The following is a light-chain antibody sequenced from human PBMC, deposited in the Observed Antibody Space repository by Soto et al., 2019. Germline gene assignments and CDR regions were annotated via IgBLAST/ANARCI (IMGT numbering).Light chain of an antibody. J-gene: IGKJ4*01. Sequence: EIGLTQSSGTLSLSAGERATLSWGASQRVSTSYLAWYQQKPGQAPRLLIYGASSRATGIPDRFSGSGYGTDFNLIISSLEPEDFAVYYCQQRANWPLTFGGGTKVDI. CDR3: QQRANWPLT. V-gene: IGKV3D-20*02. CDR1: QRVSTSY. CDR2: GAS.